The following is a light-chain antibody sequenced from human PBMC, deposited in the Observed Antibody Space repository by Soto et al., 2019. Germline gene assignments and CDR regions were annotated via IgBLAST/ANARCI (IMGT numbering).Light chain of an antibody. J-gene: IGKJ4*01. V-gene: IGKV3-20*01. CDR3: QHYGGSVLT. CDR2: GAS. CDR1: HDISSSY. Sequence: EIVLTQSPGALSLSPGERATLSCRTSHDISSSYLAWYQQKRGQAPRLLMYGASTRATGIPDRFSGSGSGTDLTLTISRLEPEDFAVYYCQHYGGSVLTFGGGTKVEIK.